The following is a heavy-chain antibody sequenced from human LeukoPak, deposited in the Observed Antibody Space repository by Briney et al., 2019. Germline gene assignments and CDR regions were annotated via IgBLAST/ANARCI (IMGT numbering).Heavy chain of an antibody. V-gene: IGHV3-21*01. CDR3: ARADPYYYYMDV. CDR2: ISSSGSYI. J-gene: IGHJ6*03. CDR1: GFTFSSYS. Sequence: GGSLRLSCAASGFTFSSYSMNWVRQAPGKGLEWVSSISSSGSYIYYADSVKGRFTISRDNAKNSLYLQMNSLRGEDTAVYYCARADPYYYYMDVWGKGTTVTISS.